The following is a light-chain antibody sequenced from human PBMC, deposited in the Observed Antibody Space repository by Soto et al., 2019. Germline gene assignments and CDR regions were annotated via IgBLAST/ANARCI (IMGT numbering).Light chain of an antibody. V-gene: IGKV1-5*03. CDR3: QQYNSYPYT. J-gene: IGKJ2*01. Sequence: DIQMTQSPSTLSASVGDRVTITCRASQSISSWVAWYQQKPGKAPKLLIYKASSLESGVPSRFSGSGSGTEFTLTISSLQPDDFATYYCQQYNSYPYTFGQGPKLEI. CDR2: KAS. CDR1: QSISSW.